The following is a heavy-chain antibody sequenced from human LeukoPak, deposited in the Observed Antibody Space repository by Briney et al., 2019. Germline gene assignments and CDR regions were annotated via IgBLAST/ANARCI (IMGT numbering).Heavy chain of an antibody. CDR2: IYYSGST. Sequence: SETLSLTCTVSGGSISSGGYYWSWIRQHPGKGLEWFGYIYYSGSTYYNPSLKSRVTISVDTSKNQFSLKLSSVTAADTAVYYCARVPYYYDSSGYGPDFDYWGQGTLVTVSS. CDR3: ARVPYYYDSSGYGPDFDY. CDR1: GGSISSGGYY. D-gene: IGHD3-22*01. J-gene: IGHJ4*02. V-gene: IGHV4-31*03.